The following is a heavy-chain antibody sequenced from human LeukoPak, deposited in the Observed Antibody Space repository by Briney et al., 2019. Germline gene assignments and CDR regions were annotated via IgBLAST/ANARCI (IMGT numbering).Heavy chain of an antibody. J-gene: IGHJ4*02. D-gene: IGHD2-21*02. CDR1: GFTFSDYY. CDR3: AKDLERHIVVVTASAVDY. V-gene: IGHV3-11*04. Sequence: GGSLRLSCAASGFTFSDYYMSWIRQAPGKGLEWISYISSSGDSKHYADSVKGRFTISRDNSKNTLYLQMNSLRAEDTAVYYCAKDLERHIVVVTASAVDYWGQGTLVTVSS. CDR2: ISSSGDSK.